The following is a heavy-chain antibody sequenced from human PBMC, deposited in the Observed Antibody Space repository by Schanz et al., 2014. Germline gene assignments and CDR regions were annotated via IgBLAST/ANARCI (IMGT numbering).Heavy chain of an antibody. J-gene: IGHJ4*02. D-gene: IGHD4-17*01. CDR3: ARPRFDYGEVDY. Sequence: VHLVESGGGLVKRGGSLRLSCAASGFTFSSYAMHWVRQAPGKGLEWVAVISNDGSIKYYADSVEGRFTISRDNSKNTLYLQMNTLRAEDTAVYYCARPRFDYGEVDYWGQGTLVTVSS. CDR1: GFTFSSYA. CDR2: ISNDGSIK. V-gene: IGHV3-30-3*01.